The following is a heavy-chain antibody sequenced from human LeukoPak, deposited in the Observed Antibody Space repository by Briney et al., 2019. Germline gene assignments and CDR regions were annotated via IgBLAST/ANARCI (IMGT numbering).Heavy chain of an antibody. V-gene: IGHV1-18*04. CDR1: GYAFNSNG. J-gene: IGHJ5*02. D-gene: IGHD5-12*01. CDR2: ISAYNGNT. Sequence: APEKLSGKASGYAFNSNGLRWVRQYPRQGREWRGWISAYNGNTNYAQKLQGRVTMTTDTSTSTAYMELRSLRSDDTAVYYCARDPDAVYSGYDSDWFDPWGQGTLVTASS. CDR3: ARDPDAVYSGYDSDWFDP.